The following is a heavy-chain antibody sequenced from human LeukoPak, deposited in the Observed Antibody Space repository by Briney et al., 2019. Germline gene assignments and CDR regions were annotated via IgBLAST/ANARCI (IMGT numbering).Heavy chain of an antibody. CDR2: IYDSQIS. CDR3: ARHSLVFYGSGSYFLNSMDV. V-gene: IGHV4-59*08. J-gene: IGHJ6*02. CDR1: GGSISAYD. D-gene: IGHD3-10*01. Sequence: KTSETLSLTCTVSGGSISAYDWSWIRQPPGKGLEWIGNIYDSQISSYNPSLKSRVTISLDTSRNQLSLDLSSVTAADTAVYYCARHSLVFYGSGSYFLNSMDVWGRGTTVTVSS.